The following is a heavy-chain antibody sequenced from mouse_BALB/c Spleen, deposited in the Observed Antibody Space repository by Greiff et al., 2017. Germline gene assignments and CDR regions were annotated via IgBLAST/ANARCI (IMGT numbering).Heavy chain of an antibody. V-gene: IGHV1-7*01. CDR1: GYTFTSYW. Sequence: VKLQESGAELAKPGASVKMSCKASGYTFTSYWMHWVKQRPGQGLEWIGYINPSTGYTEYNQKFKDKATLTADKSSSTAYMQLSSLTSEDSAVYYCARNPDYDVGDYWGQGTTLTVSS. CDR2: INPSTGYT. D-gene: IGHD2-4*01. J-gene: IGHJ2*01. CDR3: ARNPDYDVGDY.